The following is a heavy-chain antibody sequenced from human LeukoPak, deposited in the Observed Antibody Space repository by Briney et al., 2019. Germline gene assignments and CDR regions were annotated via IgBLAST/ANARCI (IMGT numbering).Heavy chain of an antibody. Sequence: SQTLSLTCTVSGGSISSGSYYWSWIRQPPGKGLEWIGSIYHSGSTYYNPSLKSRVTISVDTSKNQFSLKLSSVTAADAAVYYCARGYFLLVATTGFDPWGQGTLVTVSS. CDR1: GGSISSGSYY. V-gene: IGHV4-39*07. CDR3: ARGYFLLVATTGFDP. CDR2: IYHSGST. J-gene: IGHJ5*02. D-gene: IGHD2-15*01.